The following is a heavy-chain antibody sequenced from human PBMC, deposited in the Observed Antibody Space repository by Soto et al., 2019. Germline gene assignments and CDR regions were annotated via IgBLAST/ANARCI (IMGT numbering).Heavy chain of an antibody. CDR3: ARDFSSSADGFDY. CDR1: GYTFTDNY. Sequence: QVQLVQSGAEVKQPGASVKVSCKASGYTFTDNYIHWVRQAPGHGLEWMGWINPNTGGTNYAQKFQGRVTVTRDTSITTAYMELSRLRSDDTAVYYCARDFSSSADGFDYWGQGSLVTVSS. V-gene: IGHV1-2*02. D-gene: IGHD6-6*01. J-gene: IGHJ4*02. CDR2: INPNTGGT.